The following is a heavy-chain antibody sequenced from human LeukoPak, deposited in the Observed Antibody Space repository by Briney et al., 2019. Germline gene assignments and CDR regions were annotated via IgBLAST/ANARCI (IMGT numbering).Heavy chain of an antibody. CDR3: AREGLYSGYDFPDY. CDR1: GYTFTGYY. CDR2: INPNSGGT. Sequence: GASVKVSCKASGYTFTGYYMHWVRQAPGQGLEWMGWINPNSGGTNYAQKFQGRVTMTRDTSISTAYMELSRLRSDDTAVYYCAREGLYSGYDFPDYWGQGTLVTVSS. D-gene: IGHD5-12*01. V-gene: IGHV1-2*02. J-gene: IGHJ4*02.